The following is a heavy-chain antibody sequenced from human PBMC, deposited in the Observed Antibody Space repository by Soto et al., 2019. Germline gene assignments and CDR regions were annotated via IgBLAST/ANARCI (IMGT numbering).Heavy chain of an antibody. Sequence: SVKVSCKSSGCTFSSYAISWVRQAPGQGLEWMGGIIPIFGTANYAQKFQGRVTITADESTSTAYMELSSLRSEDTAVYYCEHSARKYYYDSRGYAFDIWGQGTMVTVSS. J-gene: IGHJ3*02. D-gene: IGHD3-22*01. V-gene: IGHV1-69*01. CDR2: IIPIFGTA. CDR3: EHSARKYYYDSRGYAFDI. CDR1: GCTFSSYA.